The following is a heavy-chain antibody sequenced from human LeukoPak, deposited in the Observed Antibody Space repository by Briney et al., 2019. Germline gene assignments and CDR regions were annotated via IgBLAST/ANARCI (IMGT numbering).Heavy chain of an antibody. V-gene: IGHV1-8*01. Sequence: ASVKVSCKASGYTFTSYDINWVRQATGQGLEWMGWMNPNSGNTGYAQKFQGRVTMTRNTSISTAYMELSSLRSEDTAVYYCARVFKRITMIVVGLGYWGQGTLVTVSS. J-gene: IGHJ4*02. CDR3: ARVFKRITMIVVGLGY. D-gene: IGHD3-22*01. CDR1: GYTFTSYD. CDR2: MNPNSGNT.